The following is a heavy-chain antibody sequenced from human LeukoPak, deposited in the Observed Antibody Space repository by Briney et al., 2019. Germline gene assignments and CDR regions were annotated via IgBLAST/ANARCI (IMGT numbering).Heavy chain of an antibody. Sequence: GGSLRLSCAASGFTFSSYSMNWVRQAPGKGLEWVSSISSSSSYIYYADSVKGRFTLSRDNAKNSLYLQMNSLRAEDTAVYYCARGSSGSYFGWFDPWGQGTLVTVSS. CDR1: GFTFSSYS. CDR3: ARGSSGSYFGWFDP. D-gene: IGHD1-26*01. J-gene: IGHJ5*02. V-gene: IGHV3-21*01. CDR2: ISSSSSYI.